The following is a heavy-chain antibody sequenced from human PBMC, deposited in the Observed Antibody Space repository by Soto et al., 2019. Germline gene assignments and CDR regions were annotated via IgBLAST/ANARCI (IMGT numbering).Heavy chain of an antibody. Sequence: EVQLLQSGGALVQPGGSLRLSCAASGFTFDGYAVSWVRQAPGKRLEWVSSISNSGDSRYYPESVEGRFTISRDNSKKTLFLQMHSLRAEDTALYYCAKVGHAVVLGAVHNWGQGTMVTVSS. CDR1: GFTFDGYA. D-gene: IGHD6-19*01. CDR3: AKVGHAVVLGAVHN. J-gene: IGHJ3*02. CDR2: ISNSGDSR. V-gene: IGHV3-23*01.